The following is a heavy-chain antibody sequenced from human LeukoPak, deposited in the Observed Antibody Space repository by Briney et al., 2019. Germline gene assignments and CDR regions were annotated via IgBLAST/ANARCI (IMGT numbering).Heavy chain of an antibody. D-gene: IGHD1-1*01. J-gene: IGHJ4*02. CDR3: ARGGETSPFDY. Sequence: KPSETLSLTCTVSGGSISSYYWSWIRQPPGKGLEWIGYIYYSGSTNYNPSLKSRVTISVDTSKNQFSLKLSSVTAADTAVYYCARGGETSPFDYWGQGTLVTVSS. CDR1: GGSISSYY. V-gene: IGHV4-59*01. CDR2: IYYSGST.